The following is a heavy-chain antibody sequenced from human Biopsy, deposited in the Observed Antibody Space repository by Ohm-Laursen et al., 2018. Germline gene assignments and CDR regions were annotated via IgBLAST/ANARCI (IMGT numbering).Heavy chain of an antibody. Sequence: GSSVKVSCKGSGYIFTSFGVSWVRQAPGHGLEWMGWVSTYNGNTEYEQKFQGRVTMTIDTSANTAYMELRSLRSDDTAVYFCARVREGGLLDYWGQGILVTVSS. CDR3: ARVREGGLLDY. J-gene: IGHJ4*02. CDR2: VSTYNGNT. V-gene: IGHV1-18*01. D-gene: IGHD3-16*01. CDR1: GYIFTSFG.